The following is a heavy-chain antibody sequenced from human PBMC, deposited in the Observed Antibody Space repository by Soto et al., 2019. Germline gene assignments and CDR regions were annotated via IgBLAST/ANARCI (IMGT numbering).Heavy chain of an antibody. V-gene: IGHV4-59*01. CDR3: ARFDYGDYNWFDP. CDR1: GGSISSYY. CDR2: IYYSGST. Sequence: SETLSLTCTVSGGSISSYYWSWIRQPPGKGLEWIGYIYYSGSTNYNPSLKSRVTISVDTSKNQFSLKLSSVTAADTAVYYCARFDYGDYNWFDPWGQGTLVTVSS. D-gene: IGHD4-17*01. J-gene: IGHJ5*02.